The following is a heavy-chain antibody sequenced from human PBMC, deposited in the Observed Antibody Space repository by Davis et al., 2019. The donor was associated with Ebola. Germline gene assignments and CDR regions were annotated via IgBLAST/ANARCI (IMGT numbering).Heavy chain of an antibody. CDR2: RYHGTDA. Sequence: PSETLSLTCAVSGYSIGSGYHWGWIRQPPGRGLEWIGNRYHGTDASYNPALRSRVTIPLDTSKHQFSLKLNSVTAADTAVYYCVNDGGHGGDSDYWGQGILVTVSS. CDR3: VNDGGHGGDSDY. CDR1: GYSIGSGYH. J-gene: IGHJ4*02. D-gene: IGHD4-23*01. V-gene: IGHV4-38-2*01.